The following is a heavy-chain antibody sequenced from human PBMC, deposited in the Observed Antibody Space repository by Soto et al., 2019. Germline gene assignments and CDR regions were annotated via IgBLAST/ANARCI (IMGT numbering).Heavy chain of an antibody. CDR1: GGSISSYY. J-gene: IGHJ4*02. CDR2: IYYSGST. CDR3: ARVPYYYDSSGYYVGYFDY. V-gene: IGHV4-59*01. Sequence: SETLSLTCTVSGGSISSYYWSWIRQPPGKGLEWIGYIYYSGSTNYNPSLKSRVTISVDTSKNQFSLKLSSVTAADTAVYYCARVPYYYDSSGYYVGYFDYWGQGTLVTVS. D-gene: IGHD3-22*01.